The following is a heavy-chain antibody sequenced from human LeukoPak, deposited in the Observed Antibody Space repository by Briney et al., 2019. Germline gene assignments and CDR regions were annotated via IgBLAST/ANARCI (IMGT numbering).Heavy chain of an antibody. CDR2: FNPENGNT. V-gene: IGHV1-18*01. J-gene: IGHJ4*02. CDR3: ASLAATGTMLYFFDY. Sequence: ASVKVSCKASGYSFVGYGITWVRQAPGQGLEWMGWFNPENGNTTYAQKVQGRVTMTADTSTSTSYMELRSLRAEDTAVYYCASLAATGTMLYFFDYWGQGTLVTVSS. D-gene: IGHD6-13*01. CDR1: GYSFVGYG.